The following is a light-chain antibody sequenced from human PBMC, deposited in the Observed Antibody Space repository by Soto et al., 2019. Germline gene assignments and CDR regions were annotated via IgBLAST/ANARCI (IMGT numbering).Light chain of an antibody. CDR1: QSISSY. Sequence: DIQMTQSPSSLSASVGDRVNITCRASQSISSYLNWYQQKPGKAPKLLIYAASSLQSGVPSRFSGSGSGTDFTLTISSLQPEDFATYYCQQSYSTPPYTIGQGTKLEIK. V-gene: IGKV1-39*01. CDR2: AAS. CDR3: QQSYSTPPYT. J-gene: IGKJ2*01.